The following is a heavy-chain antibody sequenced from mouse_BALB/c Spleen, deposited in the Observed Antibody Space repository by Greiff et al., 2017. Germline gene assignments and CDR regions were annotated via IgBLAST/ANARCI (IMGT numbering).Heavy chain of an antibody. Sequence: EVQLQQSGSELVKPGASVKMSCKASGYTFTSYVMHWMQQMPGQGLEWLGYINPYNDGTKYNEKFKGKATLTSDKSSSTAYMELSSLTSEDSAVYYCARSTMPSWFAYWGQGTLVTVSA. V-gene: IGHV1-14*01. D-gene: IGHD2-1*01. CDR3: ARSTMPSWFAY. CDR1: GYTFTSYV. J-gene: IGHJ3*01. CDR2: INPYNDGT.